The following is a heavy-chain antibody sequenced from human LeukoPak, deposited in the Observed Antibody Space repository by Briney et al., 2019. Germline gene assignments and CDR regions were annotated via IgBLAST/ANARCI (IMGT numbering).Heavy chain of an antibody. Sequence: PGGSLRLSCAASGFTFSSYSMNWVCQAPGKGLEWVANIKQDGSEKYYVDSVKGRFTISRDNAKNSLYLQMNSLRAEDTAVYYCARDLRFWGQGTLVTVSS. CDR2: IKQDGSEK. CDR1: GFTFSSYS. V-gene: IGHV3-7*01. J-gene: IGHJ4*02. CDR3: ARDLRF.